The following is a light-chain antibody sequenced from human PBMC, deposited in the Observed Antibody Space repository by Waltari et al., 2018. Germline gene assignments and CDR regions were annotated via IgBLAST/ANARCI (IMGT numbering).Light chain of an antibody. V-gene: IGKV3-11*01. J-gene: IGKJ4*01. CDR3: QQRSNRPLT. CDR2: DAS. Sequence: EIVLTQSPATLSLSPGERATLSCRASQSVSSYLAWYQQKPGQSPRLLIYDASNRATGVPARFSGSGSGTDFTLTISSLEPEDFAVYCCQQRSNRPLTFGGGTKVEIK. CDR1: QSVSSY.